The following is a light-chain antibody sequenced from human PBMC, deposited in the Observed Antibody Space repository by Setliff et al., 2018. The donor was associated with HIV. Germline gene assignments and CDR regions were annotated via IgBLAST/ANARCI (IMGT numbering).Light chain of an antibody. CDR3: SSFTISTTWV. CDR1: SSDIAAYNL. J-gene: IGLJ3*02. CDR2: DVS. V-gene: IGLV2-14*03. Sequence: QSVLTQPASVSGSPGQSITISCSGTSSDIAAYNLVSWYQQHPGKAPKLMISDVSSRPSGVSNRFSGSKSGSTASLTISGLQPEDEADYYCSSFTISTTWVFGGGTKVTVL.